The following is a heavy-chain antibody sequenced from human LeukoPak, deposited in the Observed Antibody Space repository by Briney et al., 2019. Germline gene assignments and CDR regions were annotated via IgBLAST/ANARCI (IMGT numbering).Heavy chain of an antibody. CDR3: AKQGGVTTVTWGLYFDY. V-gene: IGHV3-23*01. Sequence: PGGSLRLSCAASGFTFSSYAMSWVRQAPGKGLEWVSAISGSGGSTYYADSVKGRFTISRDNSKNTLYLQMNSLRAEDTAVYYCAKQGGVTTVTWGLYFDYWGQGTLVTVSS. CDR2: ISGSGGST. J-gene: IGHJ4*02. CDR1: GFTFSSYA. D-gene: IGHD4-11*01.